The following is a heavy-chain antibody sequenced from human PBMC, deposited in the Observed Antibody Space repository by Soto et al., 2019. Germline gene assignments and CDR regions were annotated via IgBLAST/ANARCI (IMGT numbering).Heavy chain of an antibody. D-gene: IGHD2-8*02. CDR2: IGQDGYEK. J-gene: IGHJ6*02. V-gene: IGHV3-7*03. Sequence: PGGSLRLSCAASGFAISEYWMSWVRQAPGEGLEWVANIGQDGYEKHYLASVRGRFTISRDNARNSLYLYVNSLRADDSAVYYCTRGTDWRFCTGYSCPGIDVWGPGTTVTVSS. CDR1: GFAISEYW. CDR3: TRGTDWRFCTGYSCPGIDV.